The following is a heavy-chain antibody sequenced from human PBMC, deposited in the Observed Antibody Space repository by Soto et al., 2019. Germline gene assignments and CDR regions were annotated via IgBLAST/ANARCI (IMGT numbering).Heavy chain of an antibody. Sequence: QVQLVQSGAEVKKPGASVKVSCKASGYTFTNNDVSWVRQATGQGLGWMGWMNPGSGDTGYAQKFQGRVTMTRDISIATAYMELNSLISEDTAIYYCARMESFGSLNWFDPWGQGTLVTVSS. D-gene: IGHD5-18*01. V-gene: IGHV1-8*02. CDR3: ARMESFGSLNWFDP. CDR1: GYTFTNND. CDR2: MNPGSGDT. J-gene: IGHJ5*02.